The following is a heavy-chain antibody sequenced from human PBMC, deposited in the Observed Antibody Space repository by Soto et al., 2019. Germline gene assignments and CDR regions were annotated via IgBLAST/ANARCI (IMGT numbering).Heavy chain of an antibody. Sequence: ASVKVSCKASGYTFTSYGISWVRQAPGQGLEWMGWISAYNGNTNYAQKLQGRVTMTTDTSTSTAYMELRSLRSDDTAVYYCARAPKTTITGKEYFQHWGQGTLVPVSS. CDR1: GYTFTSYG. J-gene: IGHJ1*01. V-gene: IGHV1-18*01. CDR2: ISAYNGNT. CDR3: ARAPKTTITGKEYFQH. D-gene: IGHD1-20*01.